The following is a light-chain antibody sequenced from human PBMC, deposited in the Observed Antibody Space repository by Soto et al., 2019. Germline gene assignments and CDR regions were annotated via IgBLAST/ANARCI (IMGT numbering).Light chain of an antibody. CDR3: GSWKASRTHVV. CDR1: SSDVGSNNV. J-gene: IGLJ2*01. V-gene: IGLV2-14*02. CDR2: DNS. Sequence: QSALTQPASVSGSPGQWITISCTGTSSDVGSNNVVYWYQQHPGKAPKLMIYDNSKRPSGVSNRFSGSKSGNTASLTITGLQSEDEADYYCGSWKASRTHVVFGGGTKLTVL.